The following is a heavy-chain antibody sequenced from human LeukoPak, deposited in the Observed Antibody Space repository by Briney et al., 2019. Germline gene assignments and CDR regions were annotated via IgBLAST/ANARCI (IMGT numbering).Heavy chain of an antibody. Sequence: SVKVSCKASGGTFSDYVISWVRQAPGQGLNWMGGISPLLGASKHTQNFHDRVTITADESTTTAYMELSDLRSADTAVYYCTTYDVLTGFEYWGQGTLVTVSS. CDR1: GGTFSDYV. D-gene: IGHD3-9*01. CDR3: TTYDVLTGFEY. J-gene: IGHJ4*02. V-gene: IGHV1-69*13. CDR2: ISPLLGAS.